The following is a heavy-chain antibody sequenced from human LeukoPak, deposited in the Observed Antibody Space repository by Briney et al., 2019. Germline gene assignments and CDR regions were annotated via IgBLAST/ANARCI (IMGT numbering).Heavy chain of an antibody. CDR3: ARGSGGRNAWPYHFDF. D-gene: IGHD2-15*01. Sequence: ASVKVSCKASGCTLTDYYMHWVRQAPGQGLEWMGWINPNSGTTGYAQKFQGRVTMTRDTSINTGYMELSRLRFDDTAVYYCARGSGGRNAWPYHFDFWGQGTLVTVSS. CDR2: INPNSGTT. J-gene: IGHJ4*02. CDR1: GCTLTDYY. V-gene: IGHV1-2*02.